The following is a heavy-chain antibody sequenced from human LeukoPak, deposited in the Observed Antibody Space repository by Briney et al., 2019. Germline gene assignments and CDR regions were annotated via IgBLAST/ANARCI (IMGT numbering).Heavy chain of an antibody. CDR1: GYTFTDYY. Sequence: ASVKVSCKASGYTFTDYYIHWVRQAPGQGLEWMVRINPNSGGTNYAQRFQGRVTVTRDTSISTAYMELSTLRSDDAAVYYCARDKRSTAGNWFDPWGQGTLVTVSS. D-gene: IGHD1-14*01. CDR2: INPNSGGT. V-gene: IGHV1-2*06. J-gene: IGHJ5*02. CDR3: ARDKRSTAGNWFDP.